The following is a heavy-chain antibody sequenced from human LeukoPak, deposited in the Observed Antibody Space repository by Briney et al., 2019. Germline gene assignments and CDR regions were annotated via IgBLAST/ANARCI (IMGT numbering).Heavy chain of an antibody. V-gene: IGHV3-7*01. J-gene: IGHJ4*02. CDR3: ARDSAGNDY. CDR1: GFTFSDYW. D-gene: IGHD6-13*01. CDR2: IKQDGSLN. Sequence: GGSLRLSCEASGFTFSDYWMTWVRQAPGKGLEWVANIKQDGSLNFYLDSVKGRFTISRDNARNSLYLQMNSLRAEVTAMYYCARDSAGNDYWGQGTLVTVSS.